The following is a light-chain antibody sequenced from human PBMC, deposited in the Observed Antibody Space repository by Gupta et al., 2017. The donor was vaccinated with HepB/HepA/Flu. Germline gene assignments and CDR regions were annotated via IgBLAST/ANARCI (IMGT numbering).Light chain of an antibody. J-gene: IGLJ3*02. Sequence: QSVLTQPVSTSGTPGQRVTILCSGSSSNIGKNYVFWYQQLPGTAPKLLIYRNNQRPSGVSDRFSGSKSDTSASLAISGLRSDDEAHYYCAAWDDSLSGWVFGGGTKLSGL. CDR2: RNN. CDR1: SSNIGKNY. V-gene: IGLV1-47*01. CDR3: AAWDDSLSGWV.